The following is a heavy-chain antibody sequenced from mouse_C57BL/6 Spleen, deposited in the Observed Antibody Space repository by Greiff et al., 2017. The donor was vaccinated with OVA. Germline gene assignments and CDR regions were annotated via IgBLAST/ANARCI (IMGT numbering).Heavy chain of an antibody. CDR3: ARKGYDSSWFAY. J-gene: IGHJ3*01. V-gene: IGHV1-82*01. CDR1: GYAFSSYW. CDR2: IYPGDGDT. D-gene: IGHD2-3*01. Sequence: VQLQESGPELVKPGASVKISCKASGYAFSSYWMNWVQQRPGKGLEWIGRIYPGDGDTYYYGKFKGKATLTADKSSSTSYMQLSSLTSEDAAVYFCARKGYDSSWFAYWGQGTLVTVSA.